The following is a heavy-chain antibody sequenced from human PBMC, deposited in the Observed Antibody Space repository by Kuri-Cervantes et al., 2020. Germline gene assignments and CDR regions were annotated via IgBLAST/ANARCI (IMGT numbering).Heavy chain of an antibody. CDR3: ARGYSYGWRWFDP. Sequence: SETLSLTCAVSGYSISSGYYWGWIRQPPGKGLEWIGNIYHTGNTYYNPSLKSRVTTSVDTSKNQFSLKLSSVTAADTAVYYCARGYSYGWRWFDPWGQGTLVTVSS. V-gene: IGHV4-38-2*01. D-gene: IGHD5-18*01. CDR1: GYSISSGYY. J-gene: IGHJ5*02. CDR2: IYHTGNT.